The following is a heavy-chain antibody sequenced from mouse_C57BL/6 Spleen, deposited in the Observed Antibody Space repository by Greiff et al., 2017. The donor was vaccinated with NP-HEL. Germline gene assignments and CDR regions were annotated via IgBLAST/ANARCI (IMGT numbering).Heavy chain of an antibody. CDR2: IWSGGST. D-gene: IGHD1-1*01. CDR1: GFSLTSYG. Sequence: QVHVKQSGPGLVQPSQSLSITCTVSGFSLTSYGVHWVRQSPGKGLEWLGVIWSGGSTDYNAAFISRLSISKDNSKSQVFFKMNSLQADDTAIYYCARKLPGWYFDVWGTGTTVTVSS. CDR3: ARKLPGWYFDV. J-gene: IGHJ1*03. V-gene: IGHV2-2*01.